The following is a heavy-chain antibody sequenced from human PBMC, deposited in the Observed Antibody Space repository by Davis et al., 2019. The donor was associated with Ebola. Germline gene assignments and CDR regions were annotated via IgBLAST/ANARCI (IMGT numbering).Heavy chain of an antibody. CDR3: AREIGVVPAAILYYYYGMDV. V-gene: IGHV1-2*02. CDR2: INPNSGGT. J-gene: IGHJ6*02. CDR1: GYTFTTYG. D-gene: IGHD2-2*02. Sequence: ASVKVSCKASGYTFTTYGISWVRQAPGQGLEWMGGINPNSGGTNYAQKFQDRVTMTRDTSISTAYMELSRLRSDDTAVYYCAREIGVVPAAILYYYYGMDVWGQGTTVTVSS.